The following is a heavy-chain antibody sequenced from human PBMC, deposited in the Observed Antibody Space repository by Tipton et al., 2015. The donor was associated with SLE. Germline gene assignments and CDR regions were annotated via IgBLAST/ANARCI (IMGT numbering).Heavy chain of an antibody. D-gene: IGHD6-19*01. Sequence: LRLSCTVSGASISTYYWSWIRQSAGKGLEWMGRFYPVGTTSYNPSFKSRVTMSADTSKNQFSLKLNSVTAADTAVSYCARGVRIAVVKGWYFDLWGRGTLVTVSS. V-gene: IGHV4-4*07. J-gene: IGHJ2*01. CDR1: GASISTYY. CDR3: ARGVRIAVVKGWYFDL. CDR2: FYPVGTT.